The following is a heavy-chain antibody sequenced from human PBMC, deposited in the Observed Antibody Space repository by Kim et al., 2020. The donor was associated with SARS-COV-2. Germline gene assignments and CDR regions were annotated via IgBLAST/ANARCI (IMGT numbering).Heavy chain of an antibody. CDR2: INHSGST. J-gene: IGHJ2*01. D-gene: IGHD3-9*01. CDR3: ARGPVLLRYFDWLLPNWYFDL. CDR1: GGSFSGYY. Sequence: SETLSLTCAVYGGSFSGYYWSWIRQPPGKGLEWIGEINHSGSTNYNPSLKSRVTISVDTSKNQFSLKLSSVTAADTAVYYCARGPVLLRYFDWLLPNWYFDLWGRGTLVTVSS. V-gene: IGHV4-34*01.